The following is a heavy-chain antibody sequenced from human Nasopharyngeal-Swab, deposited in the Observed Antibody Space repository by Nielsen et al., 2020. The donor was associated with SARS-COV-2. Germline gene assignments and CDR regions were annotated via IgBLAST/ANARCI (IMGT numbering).Heavy chain of an antibody. CDR2: IYHSGST. J-gene: IGHJ6*03. CDR3: ASPQGSSGHYYMDV. V-gene: IGHV4-4*02. Sequence: WFRYHAGQGLEWIGEIYHSGSTNYNASLKSPVTISVDKSKNQFSLKLSSVTAADTAVYYCASPQGSSGHYYMDVWGKGTTVTVSS. D-gene: IGHD3-22*01.